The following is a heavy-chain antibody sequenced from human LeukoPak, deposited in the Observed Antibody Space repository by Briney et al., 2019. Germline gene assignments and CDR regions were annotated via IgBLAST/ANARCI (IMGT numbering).Heavy chain of an antibody. CDR3: ARDRVVVAATLRFDP. Sequence: GGSLRLSCAASRFTFSSYWMSWVRQAPGKGLEWVANIKQDGSEKYYVDSVKGRFTISRDNAKNSLYLQMNSLRAEDTAVYYCARDRVVVAATLRFDPWGQGTLVTVSS. J-gene: IGHJ5*02. CDR1: RFTFSSYW. CDR2: IKQDGSEK. D-gene: IGHD2-15*01. V-gene: IGHV3-7*01.